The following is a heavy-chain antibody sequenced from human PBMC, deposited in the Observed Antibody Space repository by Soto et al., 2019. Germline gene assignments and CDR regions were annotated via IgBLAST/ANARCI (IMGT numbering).Heavy chain of an antibody. J-gene: IGHJ4*02. Sequence: ASVKVSSKASGYTFTGYGISCVRQASGQGLEGMGWISAYNGNTNYAQRLQGRVTMTTDTSTSTAYMELRSLRSDDTAVYYCARARGYGDHDSGYWGQGTLVTVS. V-gene: IGHV1-18*01. CDR1: GYTFTGYG. D-gene: IGHD4-17*01. CDR2: ISAYNGNT. CDR3: ARARGYGDHDSGY.